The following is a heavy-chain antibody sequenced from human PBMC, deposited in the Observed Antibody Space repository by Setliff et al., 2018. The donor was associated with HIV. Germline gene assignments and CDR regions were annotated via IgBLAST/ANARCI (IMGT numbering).Heavy chain of an antibody. V-gene: IGHV4-39*01. D-gene: IGHD5-12*01. Sequence: SETLSLTCTVSGGSVSDTSYYWGWIRQPPGKGLEWLANVYYSGGTYYDPSLNSRVTISVDTSRNQFSLKLTSVTAADTALYFCARLGDSGYDFRGYFDYRGQGKLGTVPQ. J-gene: IGHJ4*02. CDR2: VYYSGGT. CDR1: GGSVSDTSYY. CDR3: ARLGDSGYDFRGYFDY.